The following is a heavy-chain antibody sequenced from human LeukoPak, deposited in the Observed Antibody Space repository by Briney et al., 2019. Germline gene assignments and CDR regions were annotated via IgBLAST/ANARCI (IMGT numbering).Heavy chain of an antibody. CDR1: GFTFSSYA. Sequence: GGSLRLSCAASGFTFSSYAMHWVRQAPGEGLEWVAVISYDGSNKYYADSVKGRFTISRDNSKNTLYLQMNSLRAEDTAVYYCARGGSDYGPFDYWGQGTLVTVSS. CDR2: ISYDGSNK. CDR3: ARGGSDYGPFDY. V-gene: IGHV3-30-3*01. J-gene: IGHJ4*02. D-gene: IGHD4-17*01.